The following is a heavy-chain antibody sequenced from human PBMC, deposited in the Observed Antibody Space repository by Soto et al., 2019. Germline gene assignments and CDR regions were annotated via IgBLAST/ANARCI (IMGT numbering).Heavy chain of an antibody. CDR3: ARGGYCSGGSCYRQCAHYYYYGIDV. Sequence: QVQLVQSGAEVKKPGASVKVSCKASGYTFTSYDINWVRQATGQGIEWVGWMNPNSGNTGYAQKFQGRVTMTRNTSISTAYMELSSLRSEDTAVYYCARGGYCSGGSCYRQCAHYYYYGIDVWGQGTTVTVSS. J-gene: IGHJ6*02. D-gene: IGHD2-15*01. CDR1: GYTFTSYD. CDR2: MNPNSGNT. V-gene: IGHV1-8*01.